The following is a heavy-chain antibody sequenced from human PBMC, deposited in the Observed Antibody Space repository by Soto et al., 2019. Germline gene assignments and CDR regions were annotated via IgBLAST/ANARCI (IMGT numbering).Heavy chain of an antibody. CDR1: GGSISSSGYY. D-gene: IGHD4-17*01. V-gene: IGHV4-39*01. J-gene: IGHJ6*03. CDR3: ASPPTTVTTRYYYYMDV. Sequence: PSETLSLTCTVSGGSISSSGYYWGWIRQPPGKGLEWIGSIHYSGNTYYNPSLKSRVTISVDTSKNQFSLRLSSVTAADTAVYYCASPPTTVTTRYYYYMDVWGKGTTVTVSS. CDR2: IHYSGNT.